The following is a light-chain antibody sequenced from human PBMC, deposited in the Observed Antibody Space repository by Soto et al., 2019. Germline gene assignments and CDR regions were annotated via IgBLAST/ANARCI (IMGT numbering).Light chain of an antibody. CDR3: NSYTTSTTYV. V-gene: IGLV2-14*01. J-gene: IGLJ1*01. CDR1: SSDVGSYNY. CDR2: EVS. Sequence: QSALPQPASVSGSPGQSITISCTGTSSDVGSYNYVSWYQQHPGRAPKLMIYEVSNRPSGVSNRFSGSKSGNTASLTISGLQTEDEADYYCNSYTTSTTYVFGTGTKLTVL.